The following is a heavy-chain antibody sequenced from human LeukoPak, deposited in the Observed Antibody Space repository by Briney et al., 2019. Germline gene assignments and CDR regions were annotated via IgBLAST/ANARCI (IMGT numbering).Heavy chain of an antibody. J-gene: IGHJ6*04. Sequence: PGGSLRLSCAASGFTFSDYYMSWIRQAPAKGLEWVSYISSSSSYTNYAHSVKGRFTISRDNAKNSLYLQMNSLRAEDTAVYYCARDSARVIRYFDWVLDYYYYYGMDVWGKGTTVTVSS. CDR1: GFTFSDYY. CDR2: ISSSSSYT. CDR3: ARDSARVIRYFDWVLDYYYYYGMDV. D-gene: IGHD3-9*01. V-gene: IGHV3-11*06.